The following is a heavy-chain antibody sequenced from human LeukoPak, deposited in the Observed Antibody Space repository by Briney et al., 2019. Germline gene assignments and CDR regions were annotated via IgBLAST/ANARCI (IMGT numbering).Heavy chain of an antibody. J-gene: IGHJ4*02. CDR2: IKSKTDGGTT. V-gene: IGHV3-15*01. D-gene: IGHD2-15*01. Sequence: GGSLRLSCAASGFTFSGFAMSWVRQAPGKGLEWVGRIKSKTDGGTTDYAAPVKGRFTISRDDSKNTLYLQMSSLKTEDTAVYYCTTDLVVVATHPYWGQGTLVTVSS. CDR3: TTDLVVVATHPY. CDR1: GFTFSGFA.